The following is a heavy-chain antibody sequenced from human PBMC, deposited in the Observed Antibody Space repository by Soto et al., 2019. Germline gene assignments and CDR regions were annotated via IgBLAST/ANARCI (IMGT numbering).Heavy chain of an antibody. D-gene: IGHD6-19*01. CDR1: GFTFSVYG. CDR2: VSYDGSIK. CDR3: AKDGSHLAVAGTSPTSYFYGLAV. Sequence: QVQLVESGGGVVQPGRSLRLSCAASGFTFSVYGMHWVRQAPGKRLEWVALVSYDGSIKYYADSVKGRFTISRDNSKNTLYLQMNSLRVEDTAVYYCAKDGSHLAVAGTSPTSYFYGLAVWGQGTTVTVSS. J-gene: IGHJ6*02. V-gene: IGHV3-30*18.